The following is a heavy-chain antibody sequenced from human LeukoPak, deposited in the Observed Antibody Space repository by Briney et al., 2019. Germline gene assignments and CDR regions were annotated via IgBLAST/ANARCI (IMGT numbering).Heavy chain of an antibody. CDR1: GFTVSSNY. CDR3: ARDGFSSSWGLAY. J-gene: IGHJ4*02. CDR2: IYSGGST. D-gene: IGHD6-13*01. Sequence: GGSLRLSCAASGFTVSSNYMSWVRQAPGKGLEWVSVIYSGGSTYYADSVKGRFTISRDNSKNTLYLQTNSLRVEDTAVYYCARDGFSSSWGLAYWGQGTLVTVSS. V-gene: IGHV3-53*01.